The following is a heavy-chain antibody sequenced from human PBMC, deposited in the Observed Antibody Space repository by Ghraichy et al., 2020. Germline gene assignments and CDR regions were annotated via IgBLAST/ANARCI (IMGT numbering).Heavy chain of an antibody. CDR3: ARETLDDSSGGKYFDY. Sequence: ESLNISCAASGFTFSSYSMNWVRQAPGKGLEWVSSISSSSSYIYYADSVKGRFTISRDNAKNSLYLQMNSLRAEDTAVYYCARETLDDSSGGKYFDYWGQGTLVTVSS. CDR1: GFTFSSYS. CDR2: ISSSSSYI. J-gene: IGHJ4*02. D-gene: IGHD3-22*01. V-gene: IGHV3-21*01.